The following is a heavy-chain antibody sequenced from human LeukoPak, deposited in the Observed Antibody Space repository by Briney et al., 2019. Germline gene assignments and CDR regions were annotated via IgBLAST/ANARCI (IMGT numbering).Heavy chain of an antibody. CDR2: ISGSGGST. CDR3: AKEYLGIRSLEWLFPGGYFDY. Sequence: GGSLRLSCAASGFTFSSYAMSWVRQAPGKGLEWVSAISGSGGSTYYADSVKGRFTISRDNSKNTLYLQMNSLRAEDTAVYYCAKEYLGIRSLEWLFPGGYFDYWGQGTLVTVSS. CDR1: GFTFSSYA. D-gene: IGHD3-3*01. J-gene: IGHJ4*02. V-gene: IGHV3-23*01.